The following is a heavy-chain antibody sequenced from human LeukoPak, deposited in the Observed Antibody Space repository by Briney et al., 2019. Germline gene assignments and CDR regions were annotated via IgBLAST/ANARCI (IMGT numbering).Heavy chain of an antibody. Sequence: GGSLRLSCAASGFTFSSYSMNLVRQAPGKGLEWVSYISSSSSTIYYADSVKGRFTISRDNAKNSLYLQMNSLRAEDTAVYYCARDQDRITIFGVVIISPYMDVWGKGTTVTVSS. D-gene: IGHD3-3*01. CDR1: GFTFSSYS. CDR3: ARDQDRITIFGVVIISPYMDV. CDR2: ISSSSSTI. J-gene: IGHJ6*03. V-gene: IGHV3-48*01.